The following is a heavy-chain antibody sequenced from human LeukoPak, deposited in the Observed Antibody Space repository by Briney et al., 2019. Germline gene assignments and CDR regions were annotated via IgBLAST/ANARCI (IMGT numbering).Heavy chain of an antibody. CDR1: AFSFSKFA. CDR3: AKDPNGDYIGAFDF. V-gene: IGHV3-23*01. J-gene: IGHJ3*01. Sequence: GGSLRLSCAASAFSFSKFALIWVRQAPGKGLEWVSAITANGGYTLYADAVKGRFTVSRDNSKNTLYLQINSLRPEDTVMYYCAKDPNGDYIGAFDFWGQGTMVTVSS. CDR2: ITANGGYT. D-gene: IGHD4-17*01.